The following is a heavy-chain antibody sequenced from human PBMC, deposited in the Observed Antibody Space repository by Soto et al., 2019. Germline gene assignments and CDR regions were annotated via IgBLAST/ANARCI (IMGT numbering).Heavy chain of an antibody. V-gene: IGHV4-31*03. CDR3: ARSGRSSGWYARYNWFDP. CDR1: GGSISSGGYY. Sequence: QVQLQESGPGLVKPSQTLSLTCTVSGGSISSGGYYWSWIRQHPGKGLEWIGYIYYSGSTYYNPSLTSRVTISVDTSKNQFSLKLSSVTAADTAVYYCARSGRSSGWYARYNWFDPWGQGTLVTVSS. J-gene: IGHJ5*02. D-gene: IGHD6-19*01. CDR2: IYYSGST.